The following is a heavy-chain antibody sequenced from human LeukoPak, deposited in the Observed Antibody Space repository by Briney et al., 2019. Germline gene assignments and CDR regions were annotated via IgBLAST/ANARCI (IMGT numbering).Heavy chain of an antibody. J-gene: IGHJ4*02. CDR3: VLTSGSGSYRSYLNY. CDR1: GFTFDDYG. V-gene: IGHV3-20*01. D-gene: IGHD3-10*01. Sequence: GGSLRLSCVASGFTFDDYGIGWVCQAPGKGLEWVSGINWNGGSTDYADSVKGRFTISRDNAKNSVYLQMSSLRVEDTALYHCVLTSGSGSYRSYLNYWGQGTLVTVSS. CDR2: INWNGGST.